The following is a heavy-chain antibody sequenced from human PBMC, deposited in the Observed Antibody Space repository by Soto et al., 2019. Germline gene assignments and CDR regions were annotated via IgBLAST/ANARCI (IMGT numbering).Heavy chain of an antibody. CDR3: AKDRLFWSGFIDY. J-gene: IGHJ4*02. Sequence: SLRLSCAASGFTFSSYAMSWVRQAPGKGLEWVSAISGSGGSTYYADSVKGRFTISRDNSKNTLYLQMNSLRAEDTAVYCCAKDRLFWSGFIDYWGQGTLVTVSS. CDR2: ISGSGGST. CDR1: GFTFSSYA. D-gene: IGHD3-3*01. V-gene: IGHV3-23*01.